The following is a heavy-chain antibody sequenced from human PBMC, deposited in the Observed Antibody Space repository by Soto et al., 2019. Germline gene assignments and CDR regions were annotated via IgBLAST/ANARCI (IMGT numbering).Heavy chain of an antibody. CDR1: GGSISGGDYY. CDR2: IYYSGST. V-gene: IGHV4-30-4*01. J-gene: IGHJ3*02. CDR3: AREARDYYDSWNAFDI. D-gene: IGHD3-22*01. Sequence: QVQLQESGPGLVKPSQTLSLTCTVSGGSISGGDYYRSWIRQPPGKGLEWIGYIYYSGSTYYNPSLKSRVTISVDTSKNQFSLKRGSVTAADTAVYYCAREARDYYDSWNAFDIWGQGTMVTVSS.